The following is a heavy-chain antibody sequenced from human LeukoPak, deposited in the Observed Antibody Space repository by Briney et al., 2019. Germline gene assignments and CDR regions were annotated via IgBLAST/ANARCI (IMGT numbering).Heavy chain of an antibody. J-gene: IGHJ4*02. CDR2: IKYDGSNT. V-gene: IGHV3-30*02. CDR1: GFTFSTDG. CDR3: ARDEPSGSYRY. D-gene: IGHD1-26*01. Sequence: GGSLRLSCVASGFTFSTDGMHWVRQAPGEGLEWVAFIKYDGSNTLYADSVKGRFTISRDDSKNTVYLQMNSLRAEDTAVYYCARDEPSGSYRYWRQGTLVTVSS.